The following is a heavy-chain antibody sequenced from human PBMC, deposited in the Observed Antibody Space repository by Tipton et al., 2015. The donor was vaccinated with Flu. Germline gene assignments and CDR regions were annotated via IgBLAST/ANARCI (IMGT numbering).Heavy chain of an antibody. CDR2: IYYSGST. V-gene: IGHV4-39*07. Sequence: TLSLTCAVSGGSISSGGYSWSWIRQPPGKGLEWIGSIYYSGSTYYNPSLKSRVTISVDTSRNQFSLKLTSVTAADTAVYYCARDPGSRMFDPWGQGTLVTVSS. D-gene: IGHD6-13*01. J-gene: IGHJ5*02. CDR3: ARDPGSRMFDP. CDR1: GGSISSGGYS.